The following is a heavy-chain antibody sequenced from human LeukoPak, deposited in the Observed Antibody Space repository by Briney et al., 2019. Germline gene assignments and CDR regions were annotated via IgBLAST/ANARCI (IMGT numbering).Heavy chain of an antibody. J-gene: IGHJ4*02. V-gene: IGHV4-39*07. CDR1: GGSISSSTYY. Sequence: SETLSLTCTVSGGSISSSTYYWGWIRQPPGKGLERIGSIYYTGSTYYNPSLKSRVTISVDTSKNQFSLKLSSVTAADTAVYYCARDRDSSGWLFYYWGQGTLVTVSS. D-gene: IGHD6-19*01. CDR2: IYYTGST. CDR3: ARDRDSSGWLFYY.